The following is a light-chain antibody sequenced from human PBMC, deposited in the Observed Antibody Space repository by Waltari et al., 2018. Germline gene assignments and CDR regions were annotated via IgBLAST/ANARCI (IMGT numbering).Light chain of an antibody. V-gene: IGLV2-14*01. CDR1: SRDVGGQNY. CDR2: DVT. Sequence: QSALTQPASVSGSPGQSITISCTGTSRDVGGQNYVSWYQQHPGKAPNLMIYDVTKRPSGVSDRFSGSKSGNTASLTISGLQAEDEADYYCSSYTSTSTSLVFGGGTRLTVL. CDR3: SSYTSTSTSLV. J-gene: IGLJ3*02.